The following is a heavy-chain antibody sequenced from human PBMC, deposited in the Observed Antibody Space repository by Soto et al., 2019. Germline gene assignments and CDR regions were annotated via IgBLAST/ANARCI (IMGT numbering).Heavy chain of an antibody. V-gene: IGHV3-30*18. J-gene: IGHJ4*02. Sequence: QVQLVESGGGVAQPGRALRLCCAASGFTFSNDGMHWVRQAPGKGLELVAVISSHGSDKYYADSVKGRFTISRNNPKNTLYLQMDSRRADDTAVYYCANDHLTTSGTTVGYWGQGTLVTVSS. CDR3: ANDHLTTSGTTVGY. D-gene: IGHD4-17*01. CDR1: GFTFSNDG. CDR2: ISSHGSDK.